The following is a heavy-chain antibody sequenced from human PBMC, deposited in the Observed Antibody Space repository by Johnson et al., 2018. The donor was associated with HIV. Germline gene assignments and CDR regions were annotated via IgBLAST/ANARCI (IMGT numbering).Heavy chain of an antibody. CDR2: IYSGGST. J-gene: IGHJ3*02. Sequence: VQLVESGGGLIQPGGSLRLSCAASGFTVSSNYMSWVRQAPGKGLEWVSVIYSGGSTYYADSVKGRFTISRDNSKNTLYLQINSLRAVDTALYYCAGDNADRGGSYYDGFGIWGQGTMVTVSS. V-gene: IGHV3-66*01. D-gene: IGHD1-26*01. CDR3: AGDNADRGGSYYDGFGI. CDR1: GFTVSSNY.